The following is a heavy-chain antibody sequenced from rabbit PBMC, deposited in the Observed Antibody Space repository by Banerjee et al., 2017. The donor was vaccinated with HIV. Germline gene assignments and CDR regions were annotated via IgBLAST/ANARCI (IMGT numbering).Heavy chain of an antibody. V-gene: IGHV1S45*01. CDR2: IYTSSGTT. CDR3: ARGGVGTTYPYGGMDL. Sequence: QQQLEESGGGLVKPGGTLTLTCKASGIDFSSYYYMGWVRQAPGKGLELIACIYTSSGTTYYASWAKGRFTISKTSSTTVTLQMTSLTAADTATYFCARGGVGTTYPYGGMDLWGPGTLVTVS. J-gene: IGHJ6*01. CDR1: GIDFSSYYY. D-gene: IGHD8-1*01.